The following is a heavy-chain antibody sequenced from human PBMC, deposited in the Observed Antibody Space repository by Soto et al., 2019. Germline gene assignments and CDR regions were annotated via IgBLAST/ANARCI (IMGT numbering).Heavy chain of an antibody. CDR2: IESITNGGTT. CDR1: GFTFSPTW. CDR3: TTQGGKWELPY. V-gene: IGHV3-15*07. Sequence: EVQPVESGGGLVKPGGSLRLSCAASGFTFSPTWMNWVRQAPGKGLEWVGRIESITNGGTTDYAAPVKGRFTISRDDSKNTLYLQMNSLKTEDTAVYYCTTQGGKWELPYWGQGTLVTVSS. J-gene: IGHJ4*02. D-gene: IGHD1-26*01.